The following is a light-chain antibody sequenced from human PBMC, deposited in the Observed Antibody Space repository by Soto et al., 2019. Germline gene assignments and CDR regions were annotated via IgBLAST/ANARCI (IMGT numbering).Light chain of an antibody. CDR3: QQYDSSPQT. V-gene: IGKV3-20*01. J-gene: IGKJ1*01. CDR1: QSIGSSY. CDR2: DAS. Sequence: EIVLTQSPGTLSLSPGERATLSCRASQSIGSSYLAWYQQKPGQAPRLLIYDASSRATGIPDRFSGSGSGTDFTLTISRLEPEDFAVYYCQQYDSSPQTFGQGTRVEIK.